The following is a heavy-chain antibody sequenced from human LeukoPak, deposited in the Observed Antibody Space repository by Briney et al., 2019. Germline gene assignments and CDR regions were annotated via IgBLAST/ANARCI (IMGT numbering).Heavy chain of an antibody. J-gene: IGHJ5*02. CDR1: GFTFNSYS. CDR3: ARRDCDSIKCRGSNWFDP. Sequence: GGSLRLSCAASGFTFNSYSMNWVRQAPGKGLEWVSYISNGGNIIYYADSVKGRFTISRDNAKSSLYLQMNSLRAEDTAVYYCARRDCDSIKCRGSNWFDPWGQGTLVSVSS. V-gene: IGHV3-48*01. D-gene: IGHD3-22*01. CDR2: ISNGGNII.